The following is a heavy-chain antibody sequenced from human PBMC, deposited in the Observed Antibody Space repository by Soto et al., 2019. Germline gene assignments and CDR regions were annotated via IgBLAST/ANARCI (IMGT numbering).Heavy chain of an antibody. CDR2: SIPIFRTP. CDR1: GVTFSSFA. CDR3: ARRTGSGFRPGTHRFNWFDP. D-gene: IGHD5-12*01. Sequence: QVQLVQSGAEVKQPGSSVKVSCQASGVTFSSFAISWVRQAPGQGLEWMGGSIPIFRTPNYAQNFQGRVTITADESTSSVYMELSRLRSEDTAVYYCARRTGSGFRPGTHRFNWFDPWGQGTLVTVSS. V-gene: IGHV1-69*01. J-gene: IGHJ5*02.